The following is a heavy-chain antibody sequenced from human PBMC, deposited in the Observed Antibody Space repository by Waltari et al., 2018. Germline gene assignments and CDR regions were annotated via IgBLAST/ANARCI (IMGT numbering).Heavy chain of an antibody. V-gene: IGHV3-48*03. CDR3: ARSHYDSGRYGDN. J-gene: IGHJ4*02. CDR2: ISHSGSTI. CDR1: GFTLGPYQ. D-gene: IGHD3-16*01. Sequence: EVQLVESGGGLVQPGGSLRLSCAASGFTLGPYQMNWVRQAPGKGLEWVSYISHSGSTIYYADSVKGRFTISRDNAENSLYLQMNSLRAEDTAIYYCARSHYDSGRYGDNWGQGALVTVSS.